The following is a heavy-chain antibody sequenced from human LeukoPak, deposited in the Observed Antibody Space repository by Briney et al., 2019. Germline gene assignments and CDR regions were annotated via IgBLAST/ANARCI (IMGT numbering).Heavy chain of an antibody. CDR1: GYTLTELS. V-gene: IGHV1-69*13. D-gene: IGHD1-26*01. CDR3: ARERVGIRGFDY. Sequence: SVKVSCKVSGYTLTELSMHWVRQAPGQGLEWMGGIIPIFGTANYAQKFQGRVTITADESTSTAYMELSSLRSEDTAVYYCARERVGIRGFDYWGQGTLVTVSS. J-gene: IGHJ4*02. CDR2: IIPIFGTA.